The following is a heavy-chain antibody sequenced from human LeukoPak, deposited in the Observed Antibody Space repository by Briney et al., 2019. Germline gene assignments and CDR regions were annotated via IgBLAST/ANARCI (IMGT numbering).Heavy chain of an antibody. D-gene: IGHD6-19*01. CDR2: IYYSGST. J-gene: IGHJ5*02. CDR1: GGSISSSSYY. Sequence: SETLSLTCTVSGGSISSSSYYWGWIRQPPGKGLEWIGSIYYSGSTYYNPSLKSRVTISVDTSKNQFSLKLSSVTAADTAVYYCASVKSAGYSRGWYSNWFDPWGQGTLVTVSS. CDR3: ASVKSAGYSRGWYSNWFDP. V-gene: IGHV4-39*01.